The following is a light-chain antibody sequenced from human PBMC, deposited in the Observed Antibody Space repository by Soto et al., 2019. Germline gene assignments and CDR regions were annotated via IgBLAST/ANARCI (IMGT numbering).Light chain of an antibody. V-gene: IGKV3-20*01. Sequence: EIVLTQSPGTLSLSPGERATLSCRASQTVSNIYLSWYQQKPGQAPRLLIYGASIRATGIPDRFSGSRSGADFTLTISRLEPEDFAVYYCQQFDDSPPAFTFGQGTKLEI. J-gene: IGKJ2*01. CDR3: QQFDDSPPAFT. CDR1: QTVSNIY. CDR2: GAS.